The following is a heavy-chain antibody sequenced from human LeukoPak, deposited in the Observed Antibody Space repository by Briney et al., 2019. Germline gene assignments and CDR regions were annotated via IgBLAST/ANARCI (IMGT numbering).Heavy chain of an antibody. D-gene: IGHD3-9*01. CDR2: IYSSGSI. CDR3: ARESLVASNYNMDV. CDR1: GGSISGYY. V-gene: IGHV4-4*07. Sequence: SETLSLTCSVSGGSISGYYWSWIRQPAGKGLEWIGRIYSSGSINHNPSLKSRVTMSVDTSKNQFSLKLSSVTAADTAVYYCARESLVASNYNMDVWGRGATVIVSS. J-gene: IGHJ6*03.